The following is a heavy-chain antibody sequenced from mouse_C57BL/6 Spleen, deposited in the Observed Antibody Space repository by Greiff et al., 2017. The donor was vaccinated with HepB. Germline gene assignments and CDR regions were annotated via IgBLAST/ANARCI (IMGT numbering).Heavy chain of an antibody. Sequence: VQLKESGAELVKPGASVKLSCTASGFTLKDYYMHWVKQRTEQGLEWIGRIDPEDGETKYAPKFKGKATLTADTSSNTAYLPASSLTSEDTAVYYCARIYSNYHYAMDYWGQGTSVTVSS. J-gene: IGHJ4*01. V-gene: IGHV14-2*01. CDR2: IDPEDGET. D-gene: IGHD2-5*01. CDR1: GFTLKDYY. CDR3: ARIYSNYHYAMDY.